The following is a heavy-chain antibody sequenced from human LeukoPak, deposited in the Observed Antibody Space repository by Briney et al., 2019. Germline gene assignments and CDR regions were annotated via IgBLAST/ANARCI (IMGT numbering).Heavy chain of an antibody. J-gene: IGHJ6*02. D-gene: IGHD6-13*01. Sequence: ETLSLTCTVSGGSISSSSYYWGWIRQPPGKGLEWVSAIGGSGGSTYYADSVKGRFTVSRDDFKNTLYLQMNSLRVEDTAVYYCAKDEAPAAGSWNYYYGMDVWGQGTTVTVSS. CDR1: GGSISSSSYY. CDR2: IGGSGGST. CDR3: AKDEAPAAGSWNYYYGMDV. V-gene: IGHV3-23*01.